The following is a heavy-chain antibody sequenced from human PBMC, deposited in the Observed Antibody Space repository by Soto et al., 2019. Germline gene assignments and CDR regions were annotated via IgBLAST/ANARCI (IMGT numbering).Heavy chain of an antibody. V-gene: IGHV3-23*01. Sequence: GGSLRLSCAASGFTFSSYPMSWVLQAPWKGLEWVSAISASGHNTYYADSVKGRFTLSSDNSKNTVYLQMNSLRAEDTAVYYCAKGGSMLRGVGKTRWFDPWGQGTLVTVSS. D-gene: IGHD3-10*01. CDR3: AKGGSMLRGVGKTRWFDP. J-gene: IGHJ5*02. CDR1: GFTFSSYP. CDR2: ISASGHNT.